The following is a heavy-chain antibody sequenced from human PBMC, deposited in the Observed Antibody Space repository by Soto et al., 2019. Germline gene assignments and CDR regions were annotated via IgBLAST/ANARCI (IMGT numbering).Heavy chain of an antibody. V-gene: IGHV5-10-1*01. CDR2: IDPSDSYT. Sequence: ESLKISCKGSGYSFTSYWISWVRQMPGKGLEWMGRIDPSDSYTNYSPSFQGHVTISADKSISTAYLQWSSLKASDTAMYYCARLSSSWSYYYYGLDVWGQGTTVTVSS. CDR1: GYSFTSYW. J-gene: IGHJ6*02. D-gene: IGHD6-13*01. CDR3: ARLSSSWSYYYYGLDV.